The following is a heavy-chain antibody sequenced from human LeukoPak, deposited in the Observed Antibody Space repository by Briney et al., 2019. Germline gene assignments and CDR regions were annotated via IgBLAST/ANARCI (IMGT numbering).Heavy chain of an antibody. J-gene: IGHJ4*02. D-gene: IGHD2-15*01. CDR1: GFTVSSNY. CDR2: IYSSGST. CDR3: ARDLGGSSDY. Sequence: GGSLRLSCAASGFTVSSNYMSWVRPAPGKGLEWVSVIYSSGSTYYADSVKGRFTISRDNSKNTLYLQMNSLRAEDTAVYYCARDLGGSSDYWGQGTLVTVSS. V-gene: IGHV3-66*03.